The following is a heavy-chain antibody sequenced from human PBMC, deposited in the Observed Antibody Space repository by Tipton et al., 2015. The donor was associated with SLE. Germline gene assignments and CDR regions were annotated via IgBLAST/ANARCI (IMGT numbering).Heavy chain of an antibody. CDR2: INHSGNT. CDR1: GGSFSGYY. V-gene: IGHV4-34*01. Sequence: TLSLTCAVYGGSFSGYYWNWIRQPPGKGLEWIGEINHSGNTNHNPSLKSRVTISVDTSKNQFSLKLSSVTAADTAVYYCAREGQLVPNWFDPWGQGTLVTVSS. D-gene: IGHD6-13*01. J-gene: IGHJ5*02. CDR3: AREGQLVPNWFDP.